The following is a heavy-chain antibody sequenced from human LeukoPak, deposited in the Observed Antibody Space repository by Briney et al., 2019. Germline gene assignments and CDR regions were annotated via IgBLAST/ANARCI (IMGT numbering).Heavy chain of an antibody. J-gene: IGHJ4*02. CDR2: IGPKNGDT. CDR3: VRDHDSSYDY. Sequence: ASVKVSCKASGYTFTDYYIHCVRQAPGQGLEWMGWIGPKNGDTHYAQKFQGRLTMTRDTSITTAFIELSRLTSDDTAVYYCVRDHDSSYDYWGQGTLVTVSS. V-gene: IGHV1-2*02. CDR1: GYTFTDYY. D-gene: IGHD1-26*01.